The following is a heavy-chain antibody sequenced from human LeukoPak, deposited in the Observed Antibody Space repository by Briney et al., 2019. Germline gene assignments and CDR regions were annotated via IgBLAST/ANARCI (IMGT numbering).Heavy chain of an antibody. CDR1: GFTFNSYA. J-gene: IGHJ4*02. D-gene: IGHD3-22*01. V-gene: IGHV3-23*01. CDR3: AKLGGRSSGYPFDY. CDR2: ISGSGGST. Sequence: PGGSLRLSCAASGFTFNSYAMSWVRQAPGKGLEWVSAISGSGGSTYYADSVKGRFTISRDNSKNTLYLQMNSLRAEDTAVYYCAKLGGRSSGYPFDYWGQGTLVTVSS.